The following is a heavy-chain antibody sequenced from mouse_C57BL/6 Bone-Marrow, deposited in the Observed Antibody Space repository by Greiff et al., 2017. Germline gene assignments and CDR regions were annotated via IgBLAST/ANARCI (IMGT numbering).Heavy chain of an antibody. J-gene: IGHJ2*01. CDR1: GYAFTSYW. Sequence: QVQLKQPGAELVMPGASVKVSCKASGYAFTSYWMHWVKQRPGQGLEWIGEINPSDSYTNYNQKFKGNSTLTVTKSSSTAYIQLSSLTSVDSAVYSCARGGYDGTEFDYWGQGTTLTVSS. D-gene: IGHD2-2*01. V-gene: IGHV1-69*01. CDR2: INPSDSYT. CDR3: ARGGYDGTEFDY.